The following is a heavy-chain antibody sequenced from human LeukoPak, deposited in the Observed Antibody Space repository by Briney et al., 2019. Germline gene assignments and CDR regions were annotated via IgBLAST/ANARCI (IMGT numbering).Heavy chain of an antibody. Sequence: PSETLSLTCAVYGGSFSGYYWSWIRQPPGKGLEWIGSIYYSGSTYYNPSLKSRVTISVDTSKNQFSLKLSSVTAADTAVYYCASAPTYYDFWSGYLYYFDYWGQGTLVTVSS. CDR2: IYYSGST. CDR1: GGSFSGYY. D-gene: IGHD3-3*01. V-gene: IGHV4-34*01. J-gene: IGHJ4*02. CDR3: ASAPTYYDFWSGYLYYFDY.